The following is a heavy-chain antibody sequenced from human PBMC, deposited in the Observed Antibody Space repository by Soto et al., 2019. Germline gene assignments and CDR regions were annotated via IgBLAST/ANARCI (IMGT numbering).Heavy chain of an antibody. V-gene: IGHV1-46*01. J-gene: IGHJ4*02. CDR2: INPSGGST. Sequence: VQVSCKGSGYTFTSKSMLWARPATGQGLEWMGIINPSGGSTSYAQKFQGRVTMTRDTSTSTVYMELSSLRSEDTAVYYCARDRIAVAGQTFDYWGQGTLVTVS. CDR1: GYTFTSKS. D-gene: IGHD6-19*01. CDR3: ARDRIAVAGQTFDY.